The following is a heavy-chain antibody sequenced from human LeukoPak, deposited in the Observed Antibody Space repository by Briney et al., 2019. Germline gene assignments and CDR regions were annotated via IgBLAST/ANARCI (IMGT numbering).Heavy chain of an antibody. CDR3: ARDWGYCSGGSCYFYAFDY. Sequence: GASVKVSCTASGYTFTSYGISWVRQAPGQGLEWMGCISAYNGNTNYAQKLQGRVTMTTDTSTSTAYMELRSLRSDDTAVYYCARDWGYCSGGSCYFYAFDYWGQGTLVTVSS. D-gene: IGHD2-15*01. J-gene: IGHJ4*02. V-gene: IGHV1-18*01. CDR2: ISAYNGNT. CDR1: GYTFTSYG.